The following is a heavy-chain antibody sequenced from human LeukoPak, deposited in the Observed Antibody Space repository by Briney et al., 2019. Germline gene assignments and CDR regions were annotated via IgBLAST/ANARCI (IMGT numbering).Heavy chain of an antibody. D-gene: IGHD1-26*01. V-gene: IGHV3-23*01. Sequence: GGSLRLSCAASAFTFSSYAMSWVRQAPGKGLEWVSTIHGSSDTTYYADSVKGRFTISRDNSKNTLFLQMNSLRAEDTAVCYCARISGSRAWDFDYWGQGTLVTVSS. CDR3: ARISGSRAWDFDY. J-gene: IGHJ4*02. CDR2: IHGSSDTT. CDR1: AFTFSSYA.